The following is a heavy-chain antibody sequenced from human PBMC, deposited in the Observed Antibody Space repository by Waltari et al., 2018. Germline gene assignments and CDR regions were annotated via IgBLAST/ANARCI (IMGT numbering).Heavy chain of an antibody. V-gene: IGHV4-38-2*02. Sequence: QVQLQESGPGLVKPSETLSLTCTVSGYSISSGYYWGWIRQPPGKGLEWIGSIYHSGGTYYNPSLKSRVTISVDTSKNQFSLKLSSVTAADTAVYYCAREPIVGATAFWYFDLWGHGTLVTVSS. CDR3: AREPIVGATAFWYFDL. D-gene: IGHD1-26*01. CDR1: GYSISSGYY. J-gene: IGHJ2*01. CDR2: IYHSGGT.